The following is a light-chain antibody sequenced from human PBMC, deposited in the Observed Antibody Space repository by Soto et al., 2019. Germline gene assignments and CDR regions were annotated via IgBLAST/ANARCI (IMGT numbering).Light chain of an antibody. V-gene: IGKV3-11*01. Sequence: EIVLTQSPATLSLSPGERATLSCRASQSISSDLGWYQQKPGQAPRLLIYESSNRVTGLPASFSGSGSGTDFTLTISSLQPEDFAVYYCQQRTNRISFGGGTRVEIK. CDR1: QSISSD. CDR2: ESS. CDR3: QQRTNRIS. J-gene: IGKJ4*01.